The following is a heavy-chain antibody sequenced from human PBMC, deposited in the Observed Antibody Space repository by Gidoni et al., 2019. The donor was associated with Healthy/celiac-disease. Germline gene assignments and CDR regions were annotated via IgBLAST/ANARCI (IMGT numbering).Heavy chain of an antibody. CDR1: GATYSSYA. D-gene: IGHD3-10*01. CDR2: ISYDGSTK. V-gene: IGHV3-30-3*01. J-gene: IGHJ4*02. Sequence: QVQLVESGGGVVKPGRSLRLSCAASGATYSSYAMHWVRQAPGKGLEWVAVISYDGSTKYYADSVKGRFTISRDNSKNTLYLQMNSLRAEDTAVYYCARGGLLWFREPIDYWGQGTLVTVSS. CDR3: ARGGLLWFREPIDY.